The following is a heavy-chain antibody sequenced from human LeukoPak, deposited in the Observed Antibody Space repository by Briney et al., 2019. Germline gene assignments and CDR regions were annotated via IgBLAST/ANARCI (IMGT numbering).Heavy chain of an antibody. CDR3: TTDILSGYYVALS. J-gene: IGHJ4*02. V-gene: IGHV3-15*01. CDR1: GFTFSSYG. CDR2: IKSKTDGGTT. Sequence: GGSLRLSCAASGFTFSSYGMSWIRQAPGKGLEWAGRIKSKTDGGTTDYAASVKGRFTISRDDSKNMLYLQMNSLKTEDTAVYYCTTDILSGYYVALSWGQGTLVTVSS. D-gene: IGHD3-9*01.